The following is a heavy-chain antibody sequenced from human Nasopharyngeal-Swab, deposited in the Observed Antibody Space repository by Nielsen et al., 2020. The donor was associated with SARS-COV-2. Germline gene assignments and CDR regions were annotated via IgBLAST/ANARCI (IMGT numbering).Heavy chain of an antibody. CDR2: IYPGESDT. V-gene: IGHV5-51*01. D-gene: IGHD5-12*01. J-gene: IGHJ6*02. CDR3: VRPEGVATSFKYYFQYGMDV. Sequence: GGSLRLSCKGSGSSFTSYWIGGVPQLPGKGLEWMGIIYPGESDTRYNPSFQGQVTISADKSIRTAYLQWSSLKASDTAMYYCVRPEGVATSFKYYFQYGMDVWGQGTMVTVPS. CDR1: GSSFTSYW.